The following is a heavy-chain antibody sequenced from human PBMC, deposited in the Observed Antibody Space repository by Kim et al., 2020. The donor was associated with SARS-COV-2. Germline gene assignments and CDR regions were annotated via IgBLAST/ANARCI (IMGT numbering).Heavy chain of an antibody. CDR3: ARTRRWLQPSRN. V-gene: IGHV3-11*04. J-gene: IGHJ4*02. D-gene: IGHD5-12*01. Sequence: YCADSVKGRFTISRDNAKNSLYLQMNSLRAEDTAVYYCARTRRWLQPSRNWGQGTLVTVSS.